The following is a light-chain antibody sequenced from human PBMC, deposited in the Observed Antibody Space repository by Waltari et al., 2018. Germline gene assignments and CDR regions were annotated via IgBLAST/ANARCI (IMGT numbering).Light chain of an antibody. CDR2: GAS. Sequence: EVVLTQSPATLSVSPGERATLSCRASQSVRSYLAWYQQRPVQAPRLLIYGASTTASGIPARFSGSGSGTDFTLTISSLQSEDRVVYYCQQYNNWPYTFGQGTKLEIK. V-gene: IGKV3-15*01. CDR1: QSVRSY. CDR3: QQYNNWPYT. J-gene: IGKJ2*01.